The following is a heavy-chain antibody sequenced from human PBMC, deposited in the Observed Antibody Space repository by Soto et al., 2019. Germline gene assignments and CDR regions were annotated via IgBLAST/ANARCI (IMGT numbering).Heavy chain of an antibody. CDR1: GFTFRSYG. J-gene: IGHJ5*02. CDR2: IWDDGSDK. Sequence: LRLSCAASGFTFRSYGMHWVRQAPGKGLEWVAVIWDDGSDKRYADSVKGRFTVSRDNSKNTLFLQMSSLRAEDTAVYYCARDPQINSDTSGYVGSWGPGTLVTVSS. V-gene: IGHV3-33*01. D-gene: IGHD3-22*01. CDR3: ARDPQINSDTSGYVGS.